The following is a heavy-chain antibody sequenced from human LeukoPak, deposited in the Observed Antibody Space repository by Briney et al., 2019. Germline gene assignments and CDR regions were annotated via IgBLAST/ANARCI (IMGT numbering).Heavy chain of an antibody. CDR1: GFSFNSYA. V-gene: IGHV3-23*01. D-gene: IGHD3-22*01. CDR3: AKGITMIVVVTEYFQH. Sequence: PGGSLRLSCAGSGFSFNSYAMSWVRQTPGKGLEWVSGIRGSGGSTYYADSVTGRFTISRDNSKNTLYLQMDSLRPEDTAVYYCAKGITMIVVVTEYFQHWGQGTLVTVSS. CDR2: IRGSGGST. J-gene: IGHJ1*01.